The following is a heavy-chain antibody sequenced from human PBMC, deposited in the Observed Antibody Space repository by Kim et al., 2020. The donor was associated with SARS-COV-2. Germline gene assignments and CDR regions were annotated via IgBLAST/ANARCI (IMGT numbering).Heavy chain of an antibody. CDR3: ARDPHSSSGGGAMVNFDY. CDR2: INAGNGNT. CDR1: GYTFTSYA. J-gene: IGHJ4*02. V-gene: IGHV1-3*01. D-gene: IGHD3-10*01. Sequence: ASVKVSCKASGYTFTSYAMHWVRQAPGQRLEWMGWINAGNGNTKYSQKFQGRVTITRDTSASTAYMELSSLRSEDTAVYYCARDPHSSSGGGAMVNFDYWGQGTLVTVSS.